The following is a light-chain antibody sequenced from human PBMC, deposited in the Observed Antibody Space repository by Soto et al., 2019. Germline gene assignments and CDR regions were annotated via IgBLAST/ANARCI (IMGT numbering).Light chain of an antibody. Sequence: EIVLTQSPATLSSSPGDRATLSCRASQTFGVRLAWYPHKPGQAPRLIIYEASNRAAGIPARFSGSGYGTDFTLTITSLEPEDFAFYYCHQRQRWTRTFGQGTKVEIK. CDR2: EAS. J-gene: IGKJ1*01. CDR3: HQRQRWTRT. V-gene: IGKV3-11*01. CDR1: QTFGVR.